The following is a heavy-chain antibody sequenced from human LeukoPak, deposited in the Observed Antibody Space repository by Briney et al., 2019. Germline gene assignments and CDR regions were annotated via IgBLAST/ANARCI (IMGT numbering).Heavy chain of an antibody. J-gene: IGHJ6*02. CDR2: INPSGGST. Sequence: ASVKVSCKASGYTFTSYYMHWVRQAPGQGLEWMGIINPSGGSTSYAQKFQGRVTMTRDTSTSTVYMELSSLRSEDTAVYYCARGVGATLYYYYGMDVWGQGTTVTVSS. V-gene: IGHV1-46*01. D-gene: IGHD1-26*01. CDR1: GYTFTSYY. CDR3: ARGVGATLYYYYGMDV.